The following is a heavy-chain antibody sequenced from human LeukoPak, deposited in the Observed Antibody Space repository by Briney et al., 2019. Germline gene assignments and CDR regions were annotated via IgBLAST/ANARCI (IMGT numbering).Heavy chain of an antibody. Sequence: GGSLRLSCAASGFTFSSYSMNWVRQAPGKGLEWVSYISSSSSTIYYADSVKGRFTISRDNAKNSLYLQMNSLRAEDTAVYYCAGEIIAVAYHYFDYWGQGTLVTVSS. V-gene: IGHV3-48*01. CDR3: AGEIIAVAYHYFDY. CDR2: ISSSSSTI. D-gene: IGHD6-19*01. J-gene: IGHJ4*02. CDR1: GFTFSSYS.